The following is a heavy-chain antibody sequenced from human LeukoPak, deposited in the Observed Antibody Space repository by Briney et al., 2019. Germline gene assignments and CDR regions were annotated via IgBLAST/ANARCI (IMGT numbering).Heavy chain of an antibody. CDR1: GGSISSSSYY. Sequence: SETLSLTCTVSGGSISSSSYYWGWIRQPPGKGLEWIGSIYYSGSTYYNPSLKSRVTISVDTSKNQFSLKLNSVTAADTAVYYCAAHPGDGGDCYSARHWGQGTLVTVSS. J-gene: IGHJ4*02. V-gene: IGHV4-39*01. CDR2: IYYSGST. D-gene: IGHD2-21*02. CDR3: AAHPGDGGDCYSARH.